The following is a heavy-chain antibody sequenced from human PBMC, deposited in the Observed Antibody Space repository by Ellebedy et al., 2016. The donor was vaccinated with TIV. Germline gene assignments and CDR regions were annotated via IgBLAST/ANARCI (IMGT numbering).Heavy chain of an antibody. CDR1: GGSISSYY. CDR3: ARSYYYDSAVYYYYFEY. J-gene: IGHJ4*02. Sequence: MPSETLSLTCTVSGGSISSYYWSWIRQPPGKGLEWIGYVYYSGSTNYNPSLKSRVTISVDTSKNQFSLKLTSVTAADTAVYYCARSYYYDSAVYYYYFEYWGQGTLVTVSS. D-gene: IGHD3-22*01. CDR2: VYYSGST. V-gene: IGHV4-59*01.